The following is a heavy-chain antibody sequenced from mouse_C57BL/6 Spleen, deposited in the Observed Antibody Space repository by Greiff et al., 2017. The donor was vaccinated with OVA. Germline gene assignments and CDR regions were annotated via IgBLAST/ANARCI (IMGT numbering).Heavy chain of an antibody. CDR1: GYTFTTYP. Sequence: LVESGAELVKPGASVKMSCKASGYTFTTYPIEWMKQNHGKSLEWIGNFHPYNDDTKYNEKFKGKATLTVEKSSSTVYLELSRLTSDDSAVYYCARGDYDYGRPFAYWGQGTLVTVSA. J-gene: IGHJ3*01. CDR3: ARGDYDYGRPFAY. V-gene: IGHV1-47*01. CDR2: FHPYNDDT. D-gene: IGHD2-4*01.